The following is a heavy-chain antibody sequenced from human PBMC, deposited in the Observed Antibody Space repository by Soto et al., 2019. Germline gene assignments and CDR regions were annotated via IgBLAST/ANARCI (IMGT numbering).Heavy chain of an antibody. J-gene: IGHJ5*02. Sequence: ASVKVSCKASGYTFTSYDINWVRQATGQGLEWMGWMNPNSGNTGYAQKFQGRVTMTRNTSISTAYMELSSLRSEDTAVYYCARSMSFYDFRVFDPWGQGTLVTVSS. CDR1: GYTFTSYD. D-gene: IGHD3-3*01. CDR2: MNPNSGNT. CDR3: ARSMSFYDFRVFDP. V-gene: IGHV1-8*01.